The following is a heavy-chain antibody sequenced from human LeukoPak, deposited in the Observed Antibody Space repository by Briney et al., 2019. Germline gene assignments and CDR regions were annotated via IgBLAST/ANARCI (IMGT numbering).Heavy chain of an antibody. CDR3: ATLGYYYMDV. J-gene: IGHJ6*03. Sequence: SETLSLTCTVSGGSISSGSYYWSWIRQPAGKGLEWIGRIYTSGSTNYNPSLKSRVTISVDPSKNQFSLKLSSVTAADTAVYYCATLGYYYMDVWGKGTTVTVSS. CDR1: GGSISSGSYY. V-gene: IGHV4-61*02. CDR2: IYTSGST.